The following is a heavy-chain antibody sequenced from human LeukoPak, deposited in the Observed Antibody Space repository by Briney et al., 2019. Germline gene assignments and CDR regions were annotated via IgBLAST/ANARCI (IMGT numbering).Heavy chain of an antibody. D-gene: IGHD3-10*01. Sequence: GGSLRLSCAASGFTFSSYSMNWVRQAPGKGLEWVSSISSSGTYIYYADSVKGRFTISRDNAKNSLYLQMNSLRAEDTAVYYCARETDYSLFDYWGQGTLVTVSS. CDR2: ISSSGTYI. J-gene: IGHJ4*02. CDR1: GFTFSSYS. V-gene: IGHV3-21*01. CDR3: ARETDYSLFDY.